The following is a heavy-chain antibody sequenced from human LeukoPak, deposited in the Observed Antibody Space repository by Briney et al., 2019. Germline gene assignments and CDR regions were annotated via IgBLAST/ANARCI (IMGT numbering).Heavy chain of an antibody. CDR2: INHSGST. J-gene: IGHJ6*03. Sequence: SETLPLTCAVYGGSFSGYYWSWIRQPPGKGLEWIGEINHSGSTNYNPSLKSRVTISVDTSKNQFSLKLSSVTAADTAVYYCARWEAGPYYYYYMDVWGKGTTVTVSS. CDR3: ARWEAGPYYYYYMDV. V-gene: IGHV4-34*01. CDR1: GGSFSGYY. D-gene: IGHD1-26*01.